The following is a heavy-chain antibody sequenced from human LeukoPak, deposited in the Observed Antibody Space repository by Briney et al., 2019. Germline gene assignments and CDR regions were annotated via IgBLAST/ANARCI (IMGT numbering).Heavy chain of an antibody. CDR1: GGSFSGYY. Sequence: PSETLSLTCAVYGGSFSGYYWSWIRQPPGKGLEWIGEINHSGSINYNPSLKSRVTISVDTSKNQFSLKLSSVTAADTAVYYCARRSTYYYGSGSYYTHRWFDPWGQGTLVTVSS. V-gene: IGHV4-34*01. J-gene: IGHJ5*02. D-gene: IGHD3-10*01. CDR2: INHSGSI. CDR3: ARRSTYYYGSGSYYTHRWFDP.